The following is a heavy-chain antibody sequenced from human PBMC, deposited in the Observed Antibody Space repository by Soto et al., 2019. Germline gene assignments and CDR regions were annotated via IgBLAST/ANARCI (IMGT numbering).Heavy chain of an antibody. CDR1: GGSISSYY. D-gene: IGHD4-4*01. CDR3: ARQGPSDYNPSPFDY. J-gene: IGHJ4*02. V-gene: IGHV4-59*08. Sequence: SETLSLTCTVSGGSISSYYWSWIRQPPGKGLEWIGYIYYSGSTNYNPSLKSRVTISVDTSKNQFSLKLSSVTAADTAVYYCARQGPSDYNPSPFDYWGQGTLVTVSS. CDR2: IYYSGST.